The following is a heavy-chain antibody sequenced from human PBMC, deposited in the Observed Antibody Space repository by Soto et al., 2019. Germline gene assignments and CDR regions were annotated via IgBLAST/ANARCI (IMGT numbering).Heavy chain of an antibody. J-gene: IGHJ6*02. V-gene: IGHV1-18*01. Sequence: QIQLVQSGGEVKKPGASVKVSCKSSGYNFISHSITWVRQAPGQGLEWMGRISAYNRNTNHAQKFQGRLTMTTDTSTSTAYMELRSLRSDDTAVSYCARGAFCGGAPGCGEMDLWGQGTRVTVSS. CDR1: GYNFISHS. CDR3: ARGAFCGGAPGCGEMDL. CDR2: ISAYNRNT. D-gene: IGHD2-21*01.